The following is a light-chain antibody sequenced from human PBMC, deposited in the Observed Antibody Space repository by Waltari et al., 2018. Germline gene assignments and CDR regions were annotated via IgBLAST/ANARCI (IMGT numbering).Light chain of an antibody. CDR3: SSYAGNNNYI. J-gene: IGLJ2*01. Sequence: QAALTQPPSMSGSPGQSVTISCTGTSSDIGGYNRVSWFQQHPGKAPKLMIYEVSQWPSGVSDRFSGSKSGNTASLTISGLQAEDEADYYCSSYAGNNNYIFGVGSRLTVL. CDR1: SSDIGGYNR. CDR2: EVS. V-gene: IGLV2-8*01.